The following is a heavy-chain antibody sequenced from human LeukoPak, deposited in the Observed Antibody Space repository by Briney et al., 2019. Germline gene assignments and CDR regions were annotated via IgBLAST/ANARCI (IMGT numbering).Heavy chain of an antibody. Sequence: GESLKISCKGSGYSFTSYWIGWVRQMPGKGPEWMGIIYPGDSDTRYSPSFQGQVTISADKSISTAYLQWSSLKASDTAMYYCARLSSPPNYYYYYYMDVWGKGTTVTVSS. CDR2: IYPGDSDT. CDR1: GYSFTSYW. D-gene: IGHD6-6*01. J-gene: IGHJ6*03. V-gene: IGHV5-51*01. CDR3: ARLSSPPNYYYYYYMDV.